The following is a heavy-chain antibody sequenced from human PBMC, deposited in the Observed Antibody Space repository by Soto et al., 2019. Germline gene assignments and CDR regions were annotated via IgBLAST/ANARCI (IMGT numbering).Heavy chain of an antibody. J-gene: IGHJ3*01. CDR1: GFPFSSYS. D-gene: IGHD3-22*01. CDR3: ARVVYYDSSGFGL. V-gene: IGHV3-21*01. Sequence: EVHLVESGGGLVKPWGSLRLSCAASGFPFSSYSMNWVRQAPGKGLEWVSSISSSSDYIYYADSVKGRFAISRDNAKNSGYLQMNSLRVEDTAVYYCARVVYYDSSGFGLWGQGTMVTVAS. CDR2: ISSSSDYI.